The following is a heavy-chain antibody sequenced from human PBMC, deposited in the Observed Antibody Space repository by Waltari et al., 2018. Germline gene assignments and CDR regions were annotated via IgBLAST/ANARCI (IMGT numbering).Heavy chain of an antibody. D-gene: IGHD6-6*01. V-gene: IGHV4-34*01. CDR2: INHSGST. CDR1: GGSFSGYY. Sequence: QVQLQQWGAGLLKPSATLSLTCAVYGGSFSGYYWSWIRQPPGKGLEWIGEINHSGSTNYNPSLKSRVTISVDTSKNQFSLKLSSVTAADTAVYYCARARIAARLFQHWGQGTLVTVSS. J-gene: IGHJ1*01. CDR3: ARARIAARLFQH.